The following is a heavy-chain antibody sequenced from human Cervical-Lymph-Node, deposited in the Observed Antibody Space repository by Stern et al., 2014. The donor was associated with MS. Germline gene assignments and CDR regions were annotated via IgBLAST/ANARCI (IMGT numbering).Heavy chain of an antibody. CDR2: ISAYNGNT. Sequence: VQLVESGAEVKKPGASVKVSCKASGYTFTSYDISWVRQAPGQGLEWMGWISAYNGNTKYAQKLQGRVTMTTDTSTSTAYMELRSMRSDDTAVYYCARMSERESTSDYWGQGTLVTVSS. CDR3: ARMSERESTSDY. D-gene: IGHD2-2*01. CDR1: GYTFTSYD. J-gene: IGHJ4*02. V-gene: IGHV1-18*01.